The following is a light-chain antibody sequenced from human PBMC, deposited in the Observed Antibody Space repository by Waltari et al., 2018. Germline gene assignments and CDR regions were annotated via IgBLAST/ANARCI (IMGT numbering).Light chain of an antibody. CDR3: QQYNNWLTWT. V-gene: IGKV3-15*01. J-gene: IGKJ1*01. CDR2: GAS. CDR1: RRVSTN. Sequence: EGVMTQSPASLSVSPGERVTLSCRASRRVSTNVAWYHQRPGQAPRPLIYGASTRATGIPVMFSGSGSGTEFTLTSSSLQSEDLGTYYCQQYNNWLTWTFGPGTKVEI.